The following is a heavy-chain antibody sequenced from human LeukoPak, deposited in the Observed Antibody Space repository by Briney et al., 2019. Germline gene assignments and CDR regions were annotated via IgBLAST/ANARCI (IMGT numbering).Heavy chain of an antibody. CDR3: ATSTAMRGMDV. CDR2: ISGSGGTI. J-gene: IGHJ6*02. V-gene: IGHV3-23*01. CDR1: GFTFSSYA. Sequence: GGSLRLSCAASGFTFSSYAMSWVRQAPGKGLEWVSAISGSGGTIYYADSVKGRFTISRDNAKNSLYLQMNSLRAEDTAVYYCATSTAMRGMDVWGQGTTVTVSS. D-gene: IGHD5-18*01.